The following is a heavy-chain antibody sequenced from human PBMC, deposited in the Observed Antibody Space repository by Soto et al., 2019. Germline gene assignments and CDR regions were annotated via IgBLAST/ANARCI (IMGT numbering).Heavy chain of an antibody. J-gene: IGHJ4*02. D-gene: IGHD1-20*01. CDR2: ISYDSTYK. CDR3: TRDSPSIKYDFDS. Sequence: QVRLVESGGGVVPPGTSLRLSCAASGFPFRSYTVHWVRQAPGKGLEWLALISYDSTYKLYADSVRGRFTISRDNSENILYLQMNSLRAGDTAVYYCTRDSPSIKYDFDSWGQGTLVTVSS. CDR1: GFPFRSYT. V-gene: IGHV3-30-3*01.